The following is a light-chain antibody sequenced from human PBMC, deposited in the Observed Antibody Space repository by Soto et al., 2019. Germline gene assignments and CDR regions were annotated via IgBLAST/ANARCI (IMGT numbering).Light chain of an antibody. J-gene: IGKJ3*01. CDR3: QELSSYQFT. Sequence: DVQLTQSPSFLSASVGDRVTITCRASQGISNYLAWYQQKPGKAPNLLIYAASTLQSGVPSRFSGSGSGTEFTLTISSLQPEDFATYFCQELSSYQFTFGPGTKVDIK. CDR1: QGISNY. CDR2: AAS. V-gene: IGKV1-9*01.